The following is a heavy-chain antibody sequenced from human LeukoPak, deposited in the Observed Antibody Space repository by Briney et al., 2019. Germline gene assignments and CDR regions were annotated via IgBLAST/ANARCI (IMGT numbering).Heavy chain of an antibody. CDR3: ARERKYCSGGSCYTNWFDP. CDR1: GDSIRDYY. Sequence: SETLSLTCSVSGDSIRDYYWSWIRQPPGKGLEWIGYIYYSGSTNYDPSLKSRVTISVDTSKNQFSLKLSSVTAADTAVYYCARERKYCSGGSCYTNWFDPWGQGTLVTVSS. J-gene: IGHJ5*02. D-gene: IGHD2-15*01. CDR2: IYYSGST. V-gene: IGHV4-59*01.